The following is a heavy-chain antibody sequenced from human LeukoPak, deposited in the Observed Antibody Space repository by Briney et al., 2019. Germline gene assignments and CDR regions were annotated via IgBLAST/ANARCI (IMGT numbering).Heavy chain of an antibody. Sequence: GGSLRLSCAASGFTFSSYAMNWVRQAPGKGLAWVSGINNSGGSTHYADSVKGRFTISRDNSKNTLYLQMNSLRAEDTAVYYCAKPPGLRRLDPWGQGTLVTVSS. CDR2: INNSGGST. J-gene: IGHJ5*02. D-gene: IGHD5-12*01. CDR3: AKPPGLRRLDP. V-gene: IGHV3-23*01. CDR1: GFTFSSYA.